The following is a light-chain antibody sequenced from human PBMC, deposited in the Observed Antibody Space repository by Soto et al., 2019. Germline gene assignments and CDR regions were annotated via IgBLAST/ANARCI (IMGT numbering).Light chain of an antibody. CDR3: QQYGGSPQT. CDR2: GAS. CDR1: QSVSNY. V-gene: IGKV3-20*01. Sequence: EIVLTQSPGTLSLSPGERATLSYRASQSVSNYLVWYQQKPGQAPRLLIYGASSRATGIPDRFSGSGSGTDFALTISRLEPEDFAVYYCQQYGGSPQTFGQGTKV. J-gene: IGKJ1*01.